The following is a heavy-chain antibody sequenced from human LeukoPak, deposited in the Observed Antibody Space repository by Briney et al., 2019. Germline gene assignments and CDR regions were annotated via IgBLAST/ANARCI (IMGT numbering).Heavy chain of an antibody. V-gene: IGHV4-4*02. CDR1: GGSISSSNW. CDR3: ARLRRYGPGAFDI. Sequence: PSETLSLTCAVSGGSISSSNWWSWVRQPPGKGLEWIGEINHSGSTNYNPSLKSRVTISVDTSKNQFSLKLSSVTAADTAVYYCARLRRYGPGAFDIWGQGTMVTVSS. D-gene: IGHD4-17*01. J-gene: IGHJ3*02. CDR2: INHSGST.